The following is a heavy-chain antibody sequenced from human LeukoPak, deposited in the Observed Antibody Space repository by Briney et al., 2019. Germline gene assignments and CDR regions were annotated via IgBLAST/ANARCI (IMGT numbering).Heavy chain of an antibody. CDR3: ARSGTAMVVTFDY. CDR2: IYTSGRT. Sequence: SETLSLTCTVSGGSISSYYWSWIRQPPGKGLEWIGYIYTSGRTNYNPPLKSRDTISVDTSKNQFSLKLSSVTAADTAVYYCARSGTAMVVTFDYWGQGTLVTVSS. J-gene: IGHJ4*02. D-gene: IGHD5-18*01. CDR1: GGSISSYY. V-gene: IGHV4-4*09.